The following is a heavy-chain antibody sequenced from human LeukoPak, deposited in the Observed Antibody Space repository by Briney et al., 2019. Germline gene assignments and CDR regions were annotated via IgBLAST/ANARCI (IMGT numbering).Heavy chain of an antibody. J-gene: IGHJ5*02. V-gene: IGHV1-18*04. CDR1: GYTFTGYY. CDR3: AREPYYYGSGSRNWFDP. D-gene: IGHD3-10*01. CDR2: ISAYNGNT. Sequence: ASVKVSCKASGYTFTGYYMHWVRQAPGQGLEWMGWISAYNGNTNYAQKLQGRVTMTTDTSTSTAYMELRSLRSDDTAVYYCAREPYYYGSGSRNWFDPWGQGTLVTVSS.